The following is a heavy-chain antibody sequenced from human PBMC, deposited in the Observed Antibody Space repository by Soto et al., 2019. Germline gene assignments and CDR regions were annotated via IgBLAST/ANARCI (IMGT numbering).Heavy chain of an antibody. CDR3: TRLLGGYSYYAMDV. CDR2: VYYSGYT. J-gene: IGHJ6*02. Sequence: PSETLSLTCSVSGGSIISSTNYWGWIRQSPGKGLEWIGSVYYSGYTFYNPSHKSRVTIFLDTSKSQFSLNLSSVTAADTAVYFCTRLLGGYSYYAMDVWGQGTTVTAP. CDR1: GGSIISSTNY. V-gene: IGHV4-39*01. D-gene: IGHD3-16*01.